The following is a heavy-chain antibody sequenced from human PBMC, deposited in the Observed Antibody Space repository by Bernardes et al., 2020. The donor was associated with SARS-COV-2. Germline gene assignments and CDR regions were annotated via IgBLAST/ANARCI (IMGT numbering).Heavy chain of an antibody. V-gene: IGHV4-39*01. Sequence: SETLSLTCAVSGGSISSGDYYWVWIRQPPGKGLEWVGSVYYSGSTYYNPSLKSRVTISVDTSKNQFSLKLRSVTAADTAVYFCARRYYYDRRGYYGFDYWGQGTLVTVSS. CDR1: GGSISSGDYY. CDR2: VYYSGST. CDR3: ARRYYYDRRGYYGFDY. D-gene: IGHD3-22*01. J-gene: IGHJ4*02.